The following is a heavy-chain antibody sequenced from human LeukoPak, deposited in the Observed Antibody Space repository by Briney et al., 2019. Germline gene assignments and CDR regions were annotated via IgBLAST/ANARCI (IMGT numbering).Heavy chain of an antibody. J-gene: IGHJ6*02. D-gene: IGHD6-6*01. CDR1: GGTFSSYA. Sequence: SVKVSCKASGGTFSSYAISWVRQAPGQGLEWMGGIIPIFGTANYAQKFQGRVTITADESTNTAYMELSSLRSEDTAVYYCVRPYSSSSYYYGMDVWGQGTTVTVSS. V-gene: IGHV1-69*13. CDR3: VRPYSSSSYYYGMDV. CDR2: IIPIFGTA.